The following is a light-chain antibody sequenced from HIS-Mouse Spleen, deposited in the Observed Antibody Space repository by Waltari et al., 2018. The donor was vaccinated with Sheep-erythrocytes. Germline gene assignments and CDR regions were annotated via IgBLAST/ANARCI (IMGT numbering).Light chain of an antibody. V-gene: IGKV3-11*01. CDR1: RSVSSY. CDR2: DAS. CDR3: QQRSNWPPT. Sequence: EIVLTQSPAILSLSPGERATLSCRASRSVSSYLAWYQQKPGQAPRLLIYDASNRATGIPARFSGRGSGTDFTLTISSLEPEDFAVYYCQQRSNWPPTFGQGTKVEIK. J-gene: IGKJ1*01.